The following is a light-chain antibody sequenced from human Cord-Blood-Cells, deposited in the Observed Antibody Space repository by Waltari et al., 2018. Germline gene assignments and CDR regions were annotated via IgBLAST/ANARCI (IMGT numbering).Light chain of an antibody. V-gene: IGKV4-1*01. CDR1: PSVLYSSNNKNY. Sequence: DIVITQFPDSLAVSLGQRATIHCKSSPSVLYSSNNKNYLAWYQQKPGQPPKLLIYWASTRESGVPDRFSGSGSGTDFTLTISSLQAEDVAVYYCQQYYSTPYTFGQGTKLEIK. CDR3: QQYYSTPYT. J-gene: IGKJ2*01. CDR2: WAS.